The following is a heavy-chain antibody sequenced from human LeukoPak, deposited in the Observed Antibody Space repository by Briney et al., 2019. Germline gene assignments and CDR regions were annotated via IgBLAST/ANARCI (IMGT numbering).Heavy chain of an antibody. Sequence: GGSLRLSCAASGFTFSSYAMSWVRQAPGKGLEWVSVISGSGGSTYYADSVKGRFTISRDNSKNTLYLQMNSLRAEDTAVYYCAKDGSVAGLTLPFDYWGQGTLVAVSS. CDR1: GFTFSSYA. J-gene: IGHJ4*02. CDR2: ISGSGGST. V-gene: IGHV3-23*01. CDR3: AKDGSVAGLTLPFDY. D-gene: IGHD6-19*01.